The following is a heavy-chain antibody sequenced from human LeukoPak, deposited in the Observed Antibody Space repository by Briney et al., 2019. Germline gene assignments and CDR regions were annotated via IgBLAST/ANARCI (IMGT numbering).Heavy chain of an antibody. Sequence: GASVKVSCKASGGTFSSYAISWVRQAPGQGLEWMGGIIPIFGTANYAQKFQGRVTITADESTSTAYMELSSLRSEDTAVYYCARDFGRCCSSTSCYDGLQAFDIWGQGTMVTVSS. CDR1: GGTFSSYA. V-gene: IGHV1-69*13. J-gene: IGHJ3*02. CDR3: ARDFGRCCSSTSCYDGLQAFDI. CDR2: IIPIFGTA. D-gene: IGHD2-2*01.